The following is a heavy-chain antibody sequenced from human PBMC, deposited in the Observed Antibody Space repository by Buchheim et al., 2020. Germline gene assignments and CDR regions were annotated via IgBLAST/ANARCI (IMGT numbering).Heavy chain of an antibody. D-gene: IGHD1-1*01. Sequence: EVQLLESGGGLVQPGGSLRLSCSASGFTFSSHWMSWARQAPGKGLEWVANIKYDGSETYYVESVKGRFTISRDNAKNSLYLQMSSLRGEDTAVYYCARYTASPTTCDYWGQGTL. J-gene: IGHJ4*02. CDR1: GFTFSSHW. CDR3: ARYTASPTTCDY. CDR2: IKYDGSET. V-gene: IGHV3-7*01.